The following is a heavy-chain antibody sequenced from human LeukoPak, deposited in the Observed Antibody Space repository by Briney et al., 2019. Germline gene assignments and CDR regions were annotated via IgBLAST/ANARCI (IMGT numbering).Heavy chain of an antibody. CDR2: ISSSSSYI. CDR3: AREYGSGSYYEDY. D-gene: IGHD3-10*01. CDR1: GFTFSSYS. V-gene: IGHV3-21*01. Sequence: PGGSLRLSCAASGFTFSSYSMNWVRQAPGKGLEWVSSISSSSSYIYYADSVKGRFTISRDNAKNSLYLQMNSLRAEDTAVYHCAREYGSGSYYEDYWGQGTLVTVSS. J-gene: IGHJ4*02.